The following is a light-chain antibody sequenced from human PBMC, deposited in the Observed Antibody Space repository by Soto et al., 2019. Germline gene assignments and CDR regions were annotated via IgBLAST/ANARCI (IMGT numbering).Light chain of an antibody. Sequence: LTQPPSVSGAPGQRVTISCTGSSSNIGAGYDVHWYQQLPGTAPKLLIYGNSNRPSGVPDRFSGSKSGTSASLAITGLQAEDEADYYCQSYDSSLSGSVFGGGTKLTVL. CDR3: QSYDSSLSGSV. J-gene: IGLJ3*02. CDR2: GNS. V-gene: IGLV1-40*01. CDR1: SSNIGAGYD.